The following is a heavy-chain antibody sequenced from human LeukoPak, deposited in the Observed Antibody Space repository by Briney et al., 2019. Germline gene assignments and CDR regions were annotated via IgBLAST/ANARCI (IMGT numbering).Heavy chain of an antibody. CDR1: GGSISSSSYY. D-gene: IGHD3-10*01. CDR3: ARRYGSGSSGTFDY. CDR2: IYYSGST. Sequence: PSETLSLTCTVSGGSISSSSYYWGWIRQPPGKGLEWIGSIYYSGSTYYNPSLKSRVTISVDTSKNQFSLKLSSVTAADTAVYYCARRYGSGSSGTFDYWGQGTLVTVSS. J-gene: IGHJ4*02. V-gene: IGHV4-39*07.